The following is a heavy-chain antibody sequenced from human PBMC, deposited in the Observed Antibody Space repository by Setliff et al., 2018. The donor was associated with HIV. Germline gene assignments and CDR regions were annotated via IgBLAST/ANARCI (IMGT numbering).Heavy chain of an antibody. J-gene: IGHJ4*02. CDR3: ARHVATFLGTQFYYPDY. CDR1: GGSIRSSSYY. Sequence: SETLSLTCTVSGGSIRSSSYYWGWIRHPPGKGLDWIGSIYYTGSTYYNLSLKRRVTISVDTSKNEFSLELSSVTAADTAVYYCARHVATFLGTQFYYPDYWGQGTLVTVSS. CDR2: IYYTGST. V-gene: IGHV4-39*01. D-gene: IGHD2-21*01.